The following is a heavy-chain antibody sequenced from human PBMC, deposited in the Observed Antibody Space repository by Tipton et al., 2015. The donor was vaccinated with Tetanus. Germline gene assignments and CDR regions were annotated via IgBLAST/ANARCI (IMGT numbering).Heavy chain of an antibody. CDR2: INPSGGST. J-gene: IGHJ6*02. V-gene: IGHV1-46*03. Sequence: QSGAEVKKPGASVKVSCKASGYTFTSYYMHWVRQAPGQGLEWMGIINPSGGSTSYAQKFQGRVTMTRDTSTSTVYMELSSLRSEDTAVYYCASPKHLELGTYYYYGMDVWGQWTTVTVSS. CDR3: ASPKHLELGTYYYYGMDV. CDR1: GYTFTSYY. D-gene: IGHD1-1*01.